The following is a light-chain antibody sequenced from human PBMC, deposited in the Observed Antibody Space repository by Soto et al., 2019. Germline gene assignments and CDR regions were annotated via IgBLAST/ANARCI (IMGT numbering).Light chain of an antibody. V-gene: IGKV3-20*01. CDR2: GAS. J-gene: IGKJ4*01. CDR3: QQSFSPLTFGGGTPQLT. Sequence: EIVLTQSPGILSLSPGERATLSCRASQSVSSSFLDWYQQKPGQAPRLLIYGASSRATGIPDRFSGSGSGTDFTLTISRLEPEDFATYYCQQSFSPLTFGGGTPQLTFGGGTKVDIK. CDR1: QSVSSSF.